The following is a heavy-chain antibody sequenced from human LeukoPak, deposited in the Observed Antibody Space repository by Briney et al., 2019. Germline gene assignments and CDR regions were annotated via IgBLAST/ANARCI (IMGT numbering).Heavy chain of an antibody. CDR1: GGPFSGYY. D-gene: IGHD4-11*01. V-gene: IGHV4-34*01. CDR3: ARRTTVTIPFGY. J-gene: IGHJ4*02. Sequence: SETLSLTCAVYGGPFSGYYWSWIRQPPGKGLEWSGEINHSGSTNYNPCLKSRVTISVDKSKNQFSLKLSSVTAADTAVYYCARRTTVTIPFGYWGQGTLVTVSS. CDR2: INHSGST.